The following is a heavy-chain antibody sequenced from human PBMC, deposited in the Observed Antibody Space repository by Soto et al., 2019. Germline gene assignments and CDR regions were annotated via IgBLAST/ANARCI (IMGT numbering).Heavy chain of an antibody. Sequence: QVQLVESGGGVVQPGRSLRFSCAASGFTFSSYAMHWVRQAPGKGLEWVAVISYDGSNKYYADSVKGRFTISRDNSKNTLYLQMNSLRAEDTAVYYCAREGLRLHDYWGQGTLVTVSS. CDR3: AREGLRLHDY. D-gene: IGHD2-15*01. CDR2: ISYDGSNK. J-gene: IGHJ4*02. CDR1: GFTFSSYA. V-gene: IGHV3-30-3*01.